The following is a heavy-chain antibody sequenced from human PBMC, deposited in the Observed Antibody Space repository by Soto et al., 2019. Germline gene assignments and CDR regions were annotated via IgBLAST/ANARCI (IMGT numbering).Heavy chain of an antibody. CDR3: ARERGDIAAAGQIDS. J-gene: IGHJ5*01. D-gene: IGHD6-13*01. CDR2: ISSNVGST. CDR1: GFTFRNYA. Sequence: GGSLRLSGAASGFTFRNYAMHWFHQAPGKGLEYVSAISSNVGSTYYANSVKGRLTISRDNSKNTVYLQMGSLRAEDMAVHYGARERGDIAAAGQIDSWGQGNLVTV. V-gene: IGHV3-64*01.